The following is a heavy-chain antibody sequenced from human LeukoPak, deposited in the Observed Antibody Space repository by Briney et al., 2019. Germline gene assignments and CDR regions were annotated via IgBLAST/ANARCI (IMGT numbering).Heavy chain of an antibody. J-gene: IGHJ5*02. CDR1: GYTFTHNY. Sequence: ASVKVSCKASGYTFTHNYIHWLRQAPGPGLEWMGWMDSNSGGTKYAQKFQGRVTMTRDTSISTAYMELTRLGFDDTAVYYCARGWGYDYRGNNWFDPWGQGTRSPSP. V-gene: IGHV1-2*02. CDR2: MDSNSGGT. D-gene: IGHD5-12*01. CDR3: ARGWGYDYRGNNWFDP.